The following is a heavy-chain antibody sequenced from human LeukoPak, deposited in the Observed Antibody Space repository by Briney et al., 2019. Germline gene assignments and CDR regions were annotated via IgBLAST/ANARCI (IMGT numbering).Heavy chain of an antibody. CDR2: IIPILGIA. V-gene: IGHV1-69*04. J-gene: IGHJ5*02. CDR3: ASGVARGPSRWFDP. CDR1: GGTFSSYA. Sequence: GASVKVSCKASGGTFSSYAISWVRQAPGQGLEWMGRIIPILGIANYAQKFQGRVTITADKSTSTAYMELSSLRSEDTAVYYCASGVARGPSRWFDPWGQGTLVTVSS. D-gene: IGHD3-3*01.